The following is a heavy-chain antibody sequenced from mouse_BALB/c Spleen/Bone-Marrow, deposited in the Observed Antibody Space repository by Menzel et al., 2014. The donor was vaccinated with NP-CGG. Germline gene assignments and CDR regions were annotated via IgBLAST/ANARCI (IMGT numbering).Heavy chain of an antibody. V-gene: IGHV14-3*02. Sequence: VQLQQPGAELVKPGASVKLSCTASGFNINDTYMHWVKQRPEQGLEWIGWIDPANGNTKYDPKFQGKATITADTSSNPAYLQLSSLTSEYTAVYYCARGEYYAMDYWGQGTSVTVSS. J-gene: IGHJ4*01. CDR3: ARGEYYAMDY. CDR2: IDPANGNT. CDR1: GFNINDTY.